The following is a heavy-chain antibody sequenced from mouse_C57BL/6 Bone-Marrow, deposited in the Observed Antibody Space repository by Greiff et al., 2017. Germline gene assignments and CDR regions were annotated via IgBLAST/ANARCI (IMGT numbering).Heavy chain of an antibody. V-gene: IGHV14-4*01. Sequence: EVQLQQPGAELVRPGASVKLSCTASGFNIKDYYMHWVKQRPEQGLEWIGWIDPENGDTEYASKFQGKATMTVDTSSNTAYLQLSSLTSEDTAVYYGATWGWDYWGQGTTLTVSS. CDR3: ATWGWDY. D-gene: IGHD1-1*02. CDR2: IDPENGDT. J-gene: IGHJ2*01. CDR1: GFNIKDYY.